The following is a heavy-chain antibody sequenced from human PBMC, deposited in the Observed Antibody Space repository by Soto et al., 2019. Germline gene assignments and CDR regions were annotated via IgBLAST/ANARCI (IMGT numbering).Heavy chain of an antibody. Sequence: GRSLRHSCAVSGFTLDDNAMHWVRQAPEKGLEWVSGINWKSDIGYADSVKGRFTISRDNAENSLYLQMNSLRAEDTALYYCAFSQYRGDRTLLTYRGQRTYVIVSA. V-gene: IGHV3-9*01. CDR3: AFSQYRGDRTLLTY. CDR1: GFTLDDNA. J-gene: IGHJ4*01. CDR2: INWKSDI. D-gene: IGHD1-26*01.